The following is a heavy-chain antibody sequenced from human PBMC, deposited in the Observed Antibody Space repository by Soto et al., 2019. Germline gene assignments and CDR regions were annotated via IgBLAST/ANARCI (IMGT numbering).Heavy chain of an antibody. CDR2: TSAYNSNT. CDR1: GYTLTNYG. V-gene: IGHV1-18*01. J-gene: IGHJ5*02. CDR3: AGGGGGYNNQWNDP. D-gene: IGHD5-12*01. Sequence: QVQLLQSGAEVRKPGASVKVSCKASGYTLTNYGITWVRQAPGQGLEWMGCTSAYNSNTNYAQRFQGRVTMTTDTSTSRAYMERRSLTSDDTAGYYCAGGGGGYNNQWNDPWGQGTLVTVSS.